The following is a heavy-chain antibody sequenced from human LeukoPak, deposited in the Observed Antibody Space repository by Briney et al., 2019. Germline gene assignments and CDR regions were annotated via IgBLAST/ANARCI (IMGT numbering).Heavy chain of an antibody. CDR1: GGTFSSYA. Sequence: GASVKVSCKASGGTFSSYAISWVRQAPGQGLEWMGRIIPILGIANYAQKFQGRVTITADKSTSTAYMELSSLRSEDTAVYYCARDRLDSGSYRWVQGTLVTVSS. CDR3: ARDRLDSGSYR. D-gene: IGHD1-26*01. CDR2: IIPILGIA. J-gene: IGHJ4*02. V-gene: IGHV1-69*04.